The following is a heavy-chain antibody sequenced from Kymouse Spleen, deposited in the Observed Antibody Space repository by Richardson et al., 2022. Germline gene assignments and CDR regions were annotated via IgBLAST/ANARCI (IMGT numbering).Heavy chain of an antibody. D-gene: IGHD3-9*01. Sequence: QVQLQQWGAGLLKPSETLSLTCAVYGGSFSGYYWSWIRQPPGKGLEWIGEINHSGSTNYNPSLKSRVTISVDTSKNQFSLKLSSVTAADTAVYYCARGLGDILTGYGWFDPWGQGTLVTVSS. CDR1: GGSFSGYY. V-gene: IGHV4-34*01. J-gene: IGHJ5*02. CDR2: INHSGST. CDR3: ARGLGDILTGYGWFDP.